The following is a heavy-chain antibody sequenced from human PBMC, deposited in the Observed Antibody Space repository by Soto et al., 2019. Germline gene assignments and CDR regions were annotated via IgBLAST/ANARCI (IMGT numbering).Heavy chain of an antibody. V-gene: IGHV2-5*02. CDR1: GFSLSASGVG. CDR3: AHRPNCVFSDFDS. J-gene: IGHJ4*02. Sequence: ITLKESGPTLVKPTQTLTLTCTFSGFSLSASGVGVGWIRQPPGKALEYLALIYWDDDKRYSPSLRSRLSVTKDTSKNQVVLTMTNMDPEDPATYYWAHRPNCVFSDFDSWGQGILGTVSS. CDR2: IYWDDDK. D-gene: IGHD1-1*01.